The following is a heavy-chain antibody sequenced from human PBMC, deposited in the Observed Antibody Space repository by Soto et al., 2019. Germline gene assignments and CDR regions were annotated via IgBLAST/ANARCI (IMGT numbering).Heavy chain of an antibody. D-gene: IGHD3-22*01. CDR1: GGSISSYY. J-gene: IGHJ1*01. V-gene: IGHV4-4*07. Sequence: QVQLQESGPGLVKPSETLSLTCTVSGGSISSYYWSWIRQPAGKGLEWIGRIYTSWSTNYNPSLKSRDTMSVDTSKNQFPLKLSSVTAADTAVYYCARVGTDYYDSSGYYAEYFQHWGQGTLVTVSS. CDR2: IYTSWST. CDR3: ARVGTDYYDSSGYYAEYFQH.